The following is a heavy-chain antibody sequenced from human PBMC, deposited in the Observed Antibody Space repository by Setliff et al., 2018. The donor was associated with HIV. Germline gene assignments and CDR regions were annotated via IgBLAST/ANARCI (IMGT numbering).Heavy chain of an antibody. V-gene: IGHV1-18*01. CDR2: ISPFNGNT. CDR3: ARDVKAGTTREYYYYMDV. CDR1: GYTFTTYG. J-gene: IGHJ6*03. Sequence: ASVKVSCKTSGYTFTTYGIAWVRQAPGQGLEWMGWISPFNGNTNFAQKFQGRVTMTTDTSTTTAYMELRSLRAEDTAVYYCARDVKAGTTREYYYYMDVWGRGTTVTVSS. D-gene: IGHD6-19*01.